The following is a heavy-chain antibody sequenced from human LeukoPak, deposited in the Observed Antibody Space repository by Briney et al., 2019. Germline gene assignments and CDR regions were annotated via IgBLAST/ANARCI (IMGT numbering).Heavy chain of an antibody. CDR1: GGSFSGYY. V-gene: IGHV4-34*01. J-gene: IGHJ2*01. CDR3: ARVLEGSSGQHWYFDL. D-gene: IGHD6-19*01. CDR2: INHSGST. Sequence: SETLSLTCAVYGGSFSGYYWSWIRQPPGKGLEWIGEINHSGSTNYNPSLKSRVTISVGTSKNQFSLKLSSVTAADTAVYYCARVLEGSSGQHWYFDLWGRGTLVTVSS.